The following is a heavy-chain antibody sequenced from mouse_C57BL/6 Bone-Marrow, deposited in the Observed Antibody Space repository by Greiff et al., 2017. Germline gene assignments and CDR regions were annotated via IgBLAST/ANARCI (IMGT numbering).Heavy chain of an antibody. CDR1: GYTFTSYG. D-gene: IGHD2-5*01. CDR2: IYPRSGNT. Sequence: QVQLQQSGAELARPGASVKLSCKASGYTFTSYGISWVKQRTGQGLEWIGEIYPRSGNTYYNEKFKGKATLTADKSSSTAYMELRSLTSEDSAVYFCARGGIYSNYEAYGGQGTLVTVSA. J-gene: IGHJ3*01. CDR3: ARGGIYSNYEAY. V-gene: IGHV1-81*01.